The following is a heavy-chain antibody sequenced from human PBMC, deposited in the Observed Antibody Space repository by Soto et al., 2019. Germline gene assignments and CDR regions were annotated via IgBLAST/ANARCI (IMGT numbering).Heavy chain of an antibody. Sequence: QVQLVQSGAEVKKPGASVKVSCKASGYTFNTYGFTWVRQAPGQGLVWMGWIGAHNGDTNYVQKFQGRVTMTTETSTTTSYMELRNLTSDDTAVYFCARDWRGAEGFDPWGQGTLVTVSS. D-gene: IGHD3-3*01. CDR1: GYTFNTYG. V-gene: IGHV1-18*01. CDR2: IGAHNGDT. CDR3: ARDWRGAEGFDP. J-gene: IGHJ5*02.